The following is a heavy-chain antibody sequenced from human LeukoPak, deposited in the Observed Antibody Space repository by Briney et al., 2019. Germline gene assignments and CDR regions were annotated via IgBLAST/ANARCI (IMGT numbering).Heavy chain of an antibody. D-gene: IGHD6-13*01. V-gene: IGHV1-2*02. CDR1: GYTFTGYY. CDR2: INPNSGGT. Sequence: ASVKVSCKGSGYTFTGYYMHWVRQAPGQGLEWMGWINPNSGGTNNAQKCQGRVTMTRDTSISTAYMELSRLRSDDTAGYYCARDLGSSFAFDIWGQGTMVTVSS. CDR3: ARDLGSSFAFDI. J-gene: IGHJ3*02.